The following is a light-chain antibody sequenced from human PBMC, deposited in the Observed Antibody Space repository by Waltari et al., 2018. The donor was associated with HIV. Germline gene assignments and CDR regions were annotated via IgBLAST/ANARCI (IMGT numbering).Light chain of an antibody. CDR3: QLWDSSSYVV. CDR2: KND. CDR1: NIGTKS. V-gene: IGLV3-9*01. Sequence: SYELTQSLSVSVALGQTARITCGANNIGTKSVHWYQQRPGQAPLLAVYKNDNRPSGFPERFSGSNSGNTATLTISRAQAGDEAVYYCQLWDSSSYVVFGGGTKLTV. J-gene: IGLJ2*01.